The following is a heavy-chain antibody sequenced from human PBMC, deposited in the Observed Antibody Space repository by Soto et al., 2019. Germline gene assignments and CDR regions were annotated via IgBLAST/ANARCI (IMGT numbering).Heavy chain of an antibody. CDR1: GFSLSTSGVG. D-gene: IGHD3-9*01. CDR2: IYWNDDK. CDR3: AHRMYYDILTGYYSTPNWFDP. J-gene: IGHJ5*02. V-gene: IGHV2-5*01. Sequence: QITLKESGPTLVKPTQTLTLTCTFSGFSLSTSGVGVGWIRQPPGKALEWLALIYWNDDKRYSPSLKSRLTITKDTSKTQVVLTMTNMDPVDTATYSCAHRMYYDILTGYYSTPNWFDPWGQGTLVTVSS.